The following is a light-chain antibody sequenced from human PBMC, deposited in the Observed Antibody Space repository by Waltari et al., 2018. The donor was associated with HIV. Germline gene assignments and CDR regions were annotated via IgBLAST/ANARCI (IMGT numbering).Light chain of an antibody. CDR3: CSYAGSSTLV. J-gene: IGLJ3*02. CDR2: GGS. CDR1: SSDVGSFNL. Sequence: QSALTQPASVSGSPGQSITISCTGTSSDVGSFNLVYWYQQPPGKAPKLMISGGSKRTSGVANRFSGSKSGNTASLTISGLQAEDEADYYCCSYAGSSTLVFGGGTKLTVL. V-gene: IGLV2-23*01.